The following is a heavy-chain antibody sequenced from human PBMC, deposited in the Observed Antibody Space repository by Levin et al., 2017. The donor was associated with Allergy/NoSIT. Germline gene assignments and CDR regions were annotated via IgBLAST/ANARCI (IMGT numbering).Heavy chain of an antibody. J-gene: IGHJ6*02. CDR1: GFTFSSYW. CDR3: ARDLAVALSGRYYYYYGMDV. V-gene: IGHV3-7*01. CDR2: IKQDGSEK. Sequence: PPGGSLRLSCAASGFTFSSYWMSWVRQAPGKGLEWVANIKQDGSEKYYVDSVKGRFTISRDNAKNSLYLQMNSLRAEDTAVYYCARDLAVALSGRYYYYYGMDVWGQGTTVTVSS. D-gene: IGHD6-19*01.